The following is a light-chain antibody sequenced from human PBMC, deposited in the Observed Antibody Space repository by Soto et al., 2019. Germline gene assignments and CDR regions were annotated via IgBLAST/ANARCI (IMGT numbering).Light chain of an antibody. CDR1: SSDVGAYKS. J-gene: IGLJ3*02. V-gene: IGLV2-14*01. CDR2: EVS. Sequence: QSVLTQPASVSGSPGQSITISCTGTSSDVGAYKSVSWYQQHPGQAPKLIIYEVSTRPSGVSNRFSGFKSGNTASLTISGREAEDEAHYFCLSYTSSKSWVFGGGTKVTVL. CDR3: LSYTSSKSWV.